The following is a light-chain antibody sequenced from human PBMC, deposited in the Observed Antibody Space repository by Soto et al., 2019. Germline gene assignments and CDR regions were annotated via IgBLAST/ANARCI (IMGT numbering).Light chain of an antibody. V-gene: IGLV2-14*01. CDR3: SSCTSTSTLVV. Sequence: QSALTQPASVSGSPGQSTTISCTGTSSDIGAYNYVSWYQQHPGKAPKLIIYDVSNRPSGVSNRFSGSKSGNTASLTISGLQAEYEAAYYCSSCTSTSTLVVFGGGTKLTVL. J-gene: IGLJ3*02. CDR1: SSDIGAYNY. CDR2: DVS.